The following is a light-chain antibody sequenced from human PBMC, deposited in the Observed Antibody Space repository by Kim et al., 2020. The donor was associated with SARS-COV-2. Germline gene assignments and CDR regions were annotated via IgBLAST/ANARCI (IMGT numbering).Light chain of an antibody. Sequence: RHTATLTCTGTSNNVRNQDAAWLHQHQSHPPKLLTYKNNNRPSGISEGLSASRSGNTASLTITGLQPEDEADYYCSAWDSSLSAWVFGGGTKLTVL. J-gene: IGLJ3*02. V-gene: IGLV10-54*01. CDR3: SAWDSSLSAWV. CDR1: SNNVRNQD. CDR2: KNN.